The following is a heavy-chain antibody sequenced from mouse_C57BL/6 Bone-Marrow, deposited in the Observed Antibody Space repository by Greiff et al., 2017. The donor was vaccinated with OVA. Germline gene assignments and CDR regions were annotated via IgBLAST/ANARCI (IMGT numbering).Heavy chain of an antibody. D-gene: IGHD2-2*01. CDR1: GYTFTSYW. CDR2: MDPNSGGT. Sequence: QVQLQQPGAELVKPGASVKLSCKASGYTFTSYWMHWGKQRPGRGLEGIGRMDPNSGGTKYNEKLKSKATLTVDKPSSTAYMQLSSLTSEDSAVYYCARSNYGYDGFDYWGQGTTLTVSS. CDR3: ARSNYGYDGFDY. J-gene: IGHJ2*01. V-gene: IGHV1-72*01.